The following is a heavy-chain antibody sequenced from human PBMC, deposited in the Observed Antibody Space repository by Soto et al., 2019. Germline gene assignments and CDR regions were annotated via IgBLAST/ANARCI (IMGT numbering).Heavy chain of an antibody. CDR3: ARDGTSDYDILTGYSPAFAY. V-gene: IGHV3-33*01. D-gene: IGHD3-9*01. CDR1: GFTFSSYG. Sequence: GGSLRLSCAASGFTFSSYGMHWVRQAPGKGLEWVAVIWYDGSNKYYADSVKGRLTISRDNSKNTLYLQMNSLRTEDTAVYYCARDGTSDYDILTGYSPAFAYWGQGTLVTVS. J-gene: IGHJ4*02. CDR2: IWYDGSNK.